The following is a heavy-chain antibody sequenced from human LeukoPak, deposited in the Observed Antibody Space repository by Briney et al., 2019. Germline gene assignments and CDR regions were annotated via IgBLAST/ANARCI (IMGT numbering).Heavy chain of an antibody. J-gene: IGHJ4*02. CDR1: GFTFSTSG. D-gene: IGHD6-13*01. V-gene: IGHV3-33*06. CDR2: IWYDGSNK. CDR3: AKFGAAAGSGYDY. Sequence: GGSLRLSCAGSGFTFSTSGMHWIRRAPGKGLEWVAVIWYDGSNKYYADSVKGRFSISRDNSKNMLYLQMNSLRAEDTAVYYCAKFGAAAGSGYDYWGQGTLVTVSS.